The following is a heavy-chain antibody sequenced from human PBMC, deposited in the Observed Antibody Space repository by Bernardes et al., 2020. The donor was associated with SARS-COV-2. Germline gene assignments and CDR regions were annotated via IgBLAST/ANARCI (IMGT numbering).Heavy chain of an antibody. V-gene: IGHV3-33*01. J-gene: IGHJ4*02. Sequence: VGSLSLSCAASGFTFSSYAMHWVRQAPGKGLEWVAVIWYDGSNKYYADSVKGRFTISRDSSKNTVYLQMNSLRAEDTAIYYCARDRADPYYFDYWGQGTLVTVSS. CDR1: GFTFSSYA. D-gene: IGHD3-10*01. CDR3: ARDRADPYYFDY. CDR2: IWYDGSNK.